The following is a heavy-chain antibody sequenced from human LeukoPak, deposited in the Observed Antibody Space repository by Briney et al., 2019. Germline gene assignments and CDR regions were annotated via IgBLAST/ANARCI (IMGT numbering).Heavy chain of an antibody. CDR3: SRDSGYCSGGSCWYFDF. CDR1: GYTFTGYY. Sequence: ASVKVSCKAPGYTFTGYYIHWVRQDPGQGLEWMGWINPNSGGTNYAQKFQGRVTMTRDTSMSTAYMELSGLRSDDTAVYYCSRDSGYCSGGSCWYFDFWGQGTLVTVSA. D-gene: IGHD2-15*01. J-gene: IGHJ4*02. V-gene: IGHV1-2*02. CDR2: INPNSGGT.